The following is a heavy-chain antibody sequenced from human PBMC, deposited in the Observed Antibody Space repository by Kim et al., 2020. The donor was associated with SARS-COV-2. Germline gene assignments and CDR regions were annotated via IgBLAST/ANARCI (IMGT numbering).Heavy chain of an antibody. J-gene: IGHJ4*02. D-gene: IGHD6-13*01. CDR3: AADPAYKSSLGDY. CDR2: ISSSSSTI. CDR1: GFTFSSYS. Sequence: GGSLRLSCAASGFTFSSYSMNWVRQATGKGLEWVSYISSSSSTIYYADSVKGRFTISRDNAKNSLYLQMNSLRAEDTAVYYCAADPAYKSSLGDYWGQGTLVTVSS. V-gene: IGHV3-48*04.